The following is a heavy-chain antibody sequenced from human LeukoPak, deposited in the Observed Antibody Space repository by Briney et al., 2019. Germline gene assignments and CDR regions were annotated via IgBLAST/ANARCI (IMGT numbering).Heavy chain of an antibody. CDR1: GDSVSSSTAA. J-gene: IGHJ4*02. D-gene: IGHD6-19*01. V-gene: IGHV6-1*01. CDR2: TYYRSKWYT. CDR3: ARYPTGWYLDY. Sequence: SQTLSLTCAISGDSVSSSTAAWNWVRRSPSRGLEWLGRTYYRSKWYTDYAVSVRSRININPDTSKNQFSLQLNSVTPEDTAVYYCARYPTGWYLDYWGQGTLATVSS.